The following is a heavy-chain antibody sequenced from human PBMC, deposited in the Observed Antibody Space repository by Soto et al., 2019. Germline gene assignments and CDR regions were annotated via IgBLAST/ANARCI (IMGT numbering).Heavy chain of an antibody. Sequence: ETLARTCAVYGGSFSCYYWSCIRQPRGKGMEWIGEINNSGSTNYNPSLKSRVTISVDTSKNQFSLKLSSVTAADTAVYYCEGTVIAAAGTYYGLDFGGQGTTVT. CDR2: INNSGST. D-gene: IGHD6-13*01. CDR3: EGTVIAAAGTYYGLDF. CDR1: GGSFSCYY. J-gene: IGHJ6*02. V-gene: IGHV4-34*01.